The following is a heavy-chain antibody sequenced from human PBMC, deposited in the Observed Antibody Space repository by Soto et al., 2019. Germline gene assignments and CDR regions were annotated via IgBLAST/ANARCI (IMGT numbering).Heavy chain of an antibody. CDR3: ARHAYYDFWSGYYAWLDP. Sequence: SETLSLTCTVSGGSISSYYWSWIRQPPGKGLEWIGYIYYSGSTNYNPSLKSRVTISVDTSKNQFSLKLSSVTAADTAVYYCARHAYYDFWSGYYAWLDPWGQGTLVTVSS. V-gene: IGHV4-59*08. CDR2: IYYSGST. D-gene: IGHD3-3*01. CDR1: GGSISSYY. J-gene: IGHJ5*02.